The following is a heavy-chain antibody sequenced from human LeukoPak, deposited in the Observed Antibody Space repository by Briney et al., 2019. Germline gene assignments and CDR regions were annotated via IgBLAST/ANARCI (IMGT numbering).Heavy chain of an antibody. D-gene: IGHD4-17*01. J-gene: IGHJ4*02. V-gene: IGHV3-23*01. CDR1: GVTFSSYA. Sequence: PGGSLRLSCEVSGVTFSSYAVSWVRQAPGKGLEWVSGTSGSGGRTYYADSVKGRFTISREDSKNTLYLQMNSLRAEDTAVYYCAKVRLYGDYPEIDYWGQGTLVAVSS. CDR2: TSGSGGRT. CDR3: AKVRLYGDYPEIDY.